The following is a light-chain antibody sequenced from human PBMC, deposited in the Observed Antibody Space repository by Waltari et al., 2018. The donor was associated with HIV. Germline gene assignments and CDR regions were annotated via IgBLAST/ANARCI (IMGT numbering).Light chain of an antibody. J-gene: IGLJ1*01. CDR3: QAWDSGAGV. V-gene: IGLV3-1*01. CDR1: KLDVKY. Sequence: SFELTQPPSVSVSPGQAATITCSGAKLDVKYVCWYHQKPGRSPVLVIYQDDKRLSGIPDRFSSCNTGNTATLTGSGTQTMDEAAYYCQAWDSGAGVFGNGTKVTVL. CDR2: QDD.